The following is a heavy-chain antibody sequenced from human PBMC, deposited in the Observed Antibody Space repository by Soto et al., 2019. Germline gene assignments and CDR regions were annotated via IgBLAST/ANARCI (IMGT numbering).Heavy chain of an antibody. V-gene: IGHV3-23*01. CDR3: AKVMRAAAGTGDY. Sequence: PGGSLRLSCAASGFTFSSYAMNWVRQAPGKGPEWVSVISGSGGSTFYADSVKGRFTISRDNSKNTLFLQMNSLRAEDTAVYYCAKVMRAAAGTGDYWGQGTLVTVS. D-gene: IGHD6-13*01. J-gene: IGHJ4*02. CDR2: ISGSGGST. CDR1: GFTFSSYA.